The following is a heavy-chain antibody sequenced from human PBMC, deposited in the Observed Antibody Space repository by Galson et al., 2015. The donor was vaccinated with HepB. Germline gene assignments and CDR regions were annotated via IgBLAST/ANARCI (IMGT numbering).Heavy chain of an antibody. CDR1: GGSISSSSYY. CDR2: IYYSGST. Sequence: ETLSLTCTVSGGSISSSSYYWGWIRQPPGKGLEWIGSIYYSGSTYYNPSLKSRVTISVDTSKNQFSLKLSSVTAADTAVYYCARHFWKSAVVVVPAAIRLWFDPWGQGTLVTVSS. D-gene: IGHD2-2*01. CDR3: ARHFWKSAVVVVPAAIRLWFDP. J-gene: IGHJ5*02. V-gene: IGHV4-39*01.